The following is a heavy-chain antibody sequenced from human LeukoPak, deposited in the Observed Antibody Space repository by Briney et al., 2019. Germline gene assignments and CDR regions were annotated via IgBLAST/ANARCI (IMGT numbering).Heavy chain of an antibody. V-gene: IGHV1-69*05. CDR3: ARGDIYYYDSSGFLDY. Sequence: GASVKVSCKASGGTFSSYAIRWVRQAPGQGLEWMGRIIPIFGTANYAQKFQGRVTITTDESTSTAYMELSSLRSEDTAVYYCARGDIYYYDSSGFLDYWGQGTLVTVSS. CDR2: IIPIFGTA. J-gene: IGHJ4*02. CDR1: GGTFSSYA. D-gene: IGHD3-22*01.